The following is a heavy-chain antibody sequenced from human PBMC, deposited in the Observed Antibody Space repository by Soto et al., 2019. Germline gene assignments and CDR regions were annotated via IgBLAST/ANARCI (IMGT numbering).Heavy chain of an antibody. Sequence: QVQLVQSGGEVKKPGASVKVSCKASGYTFTTFGITWVRQAAGQGLEWMGWISTSTGNTNYAQKLQDRVTLTTDTSTRTAYLELRSLTSDDTAVYYCARSPRVIVAAKGTLDYWGQGTLVTVSS. D-gene: IGHD5-12*01. CDR2: ISTSTGNT. CDR1: GYTFTTFG. J-gene: IGHJ4*02. CDR3: ARSPRVIVAAKGTLDY. V-gene: IGHV1-18*04.